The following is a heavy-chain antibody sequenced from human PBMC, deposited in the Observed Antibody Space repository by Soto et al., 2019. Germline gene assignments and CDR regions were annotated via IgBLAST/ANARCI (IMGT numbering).Heavy chain of an antibody. Sequence: SGTLSFTCTASGGSISSYEWSWIRQPPGKGLEWIGYIYYSGSTNYNPSLKSRVTISVDTSKNQFSLKLSSVTAADTAVYYCARDRYCSGGSCYGDYGYYFDYWGQGTLVTVSS. D-gene: IGHD2-15*01. CDR2: IYYSGST. CDR1: GGSISSYE. CDR3: ARDRYCSGGSCYGDYGYYFDY. J-gene: IGHJ4*02. V-gene: IGHV4-59*01.